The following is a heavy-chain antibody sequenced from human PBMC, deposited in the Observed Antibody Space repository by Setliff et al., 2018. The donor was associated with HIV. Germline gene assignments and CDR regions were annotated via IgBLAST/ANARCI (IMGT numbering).Heavy chain of an antibody. CDR3: ASAGAWQRNALDI. V-gene: IGHV1-46*01. CDR1: GYSFTNHY. J-gene: IGHJ3*02. D-gene: IGHD5-12*01. CDR2: INPTGGST. Sequence: ASVKVSCKSSGYSFTNHYMHWVRQAPGQGLEWMGVINPTGGSTRNTRKFQGRVAMTRDTSTSTVYMELSSLRSEDTAVYYCASAGAWQRNALDIWGQGTMVTVSS.